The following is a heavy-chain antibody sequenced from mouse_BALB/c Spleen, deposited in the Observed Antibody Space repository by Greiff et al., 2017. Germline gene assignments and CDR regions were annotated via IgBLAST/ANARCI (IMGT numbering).Heavy chain of an antibody. J-gene: IGHJ3*01. CDR3: TREDDYDEGFAY. D-gene: IGHD2-4*01. CDR1: GYTFTSYY. CDR2: INPSNGGT. Sequence: QVQLQQPGAELVKPGASVKLSCKASGYTFTSYYMYWVKQRPGQGLEWIGGINPSNGGTNFNEKFKSKATLTVDKSSSTAYMQLSSLTSEDSAVYYCTREDDYDEGFAYWGQGTLVTVSA. V-gene: IGHV1S81*02.